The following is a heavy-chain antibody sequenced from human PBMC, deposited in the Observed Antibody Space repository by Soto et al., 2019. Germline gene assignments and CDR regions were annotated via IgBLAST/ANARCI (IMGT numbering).Heavy chain of an antibody. CDR3: ATLRPWDSSGYLSWSDY. CDR1: GYTFTSYY. D-gene: IGHD3-22*01. J-gene: IGHJ4*02. CDR2: INPSGGST. V-gene: IGHV1-46*01. Sequence: ASVKVSCKASGYTFTSYYMHWVRQAPGQGLEWMGIINPSGGSTSYAQKFQGRVTMTRDTSTSTVYMELSSLRSEDTAVYYCATLRPWDSSGYLSWSDYWGQGTLVTVSS.